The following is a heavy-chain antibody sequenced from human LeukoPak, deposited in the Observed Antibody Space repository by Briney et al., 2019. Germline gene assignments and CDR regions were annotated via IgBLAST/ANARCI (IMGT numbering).Heavy chain of an antibody. D-gene: IGHD5-24*01. J-gene: IGHJ3*02. CDR1: GYTFTKSY. CDR2: INPGGDNT. CDR3: ARIRDGYNDAYDI. Sequence: ASVKVSCKASGYTFTKSYIHWVRQAPGQRLEWMGLINPGGDNTNYAQNFQGRVTMTSDTSARTAYMELSSLRSEDTAIYYCARIRDGYNDAYDIWGQGTVVTVPS. V-gene: IGHV1-46*01.